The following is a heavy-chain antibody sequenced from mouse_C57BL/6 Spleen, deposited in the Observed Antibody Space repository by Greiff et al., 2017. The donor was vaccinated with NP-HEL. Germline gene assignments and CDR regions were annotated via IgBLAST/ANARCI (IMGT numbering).Heavy chain of an antibody. CDR1: GYAFSSSW. V-gene: IGHV1-82*01. J-gene: IGHJ1*03. Sequence: VQLQQSGPELVKPGASVKISCKASGYAFSSSWMNWVKQRPGKGLEWIGRIYPGDGDTNYNGKFKGKATLTADKSSSTAYMQLSSLTSEDSAVYFCASDGYPWYFDVWGTGTTVTVSS. D-gene: IGHD2-3*01. CDR3: ASDGYPWYFDV. CDR2: IYPGDGDT.